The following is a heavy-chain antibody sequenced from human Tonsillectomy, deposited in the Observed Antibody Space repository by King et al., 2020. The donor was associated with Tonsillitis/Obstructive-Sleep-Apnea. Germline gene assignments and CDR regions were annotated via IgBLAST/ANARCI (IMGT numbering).Heavy chain of an antibody. CDR2: TYYRSKWNN. J-gene: IGHJ4*02. CDR1: GDSVSSDSAV. V-gene: IGHV6-1*01. CDR3: ARGRCGSGSCYFDY. D-gene: IGHD3-3*01. Sequence: QVQLQQSGPGLVKPSQTLSLTCALSGDSVSSDSAVWNGIRQSPSRGLEWLGGTYYRSKWNNVYAISVKSRITINPEPSKNQFSLQLNSVTPEDTAVYYCARGRCGSGSCYFDYWGQGTLVTVSS.